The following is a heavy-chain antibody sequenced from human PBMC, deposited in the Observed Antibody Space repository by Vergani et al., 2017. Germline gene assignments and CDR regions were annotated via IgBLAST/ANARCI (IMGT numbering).Heavy chain of an antibody. CDR2: IYYSGST. V-gene: IGHV4-31*01. Sequence: QVQLQESGPGLVTPSQTLSLTCTVSGGSISSGGYYWSWIRQHPGKGLEWIGYIYYSGSTYYNPSLKSLVTISVDTSKNQFSLKLSSVTAADTAVYYCARLQDYYYYMDVWGKGTTVTVSS. J-gene: IGHJ6*03. CDR1: GGSISSGGYY. CDR3: ARLQDYYYYMDV.